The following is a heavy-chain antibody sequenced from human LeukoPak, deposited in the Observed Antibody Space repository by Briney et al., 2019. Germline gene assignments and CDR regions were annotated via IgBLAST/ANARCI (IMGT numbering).Heavy chain of an antibody. CDR1: GGSISSGGYY. CDR3: ARVVASRSWGFDY. V-gene: IGHV4-31*03. CDR2: IYYSGST. J-gene: IGHJ4*02. Sequence: SETLSLTCTVSGGSISSGGYYWSWIRQHPGKGLEWIGYIYYSGSTYYNPSLKSRVTISVDTPKNQFSLKLSSVTAADTAVYYCARVVASRSWGFDYWGQGTLVTVSS. D-gene: IGHD2-21*01.